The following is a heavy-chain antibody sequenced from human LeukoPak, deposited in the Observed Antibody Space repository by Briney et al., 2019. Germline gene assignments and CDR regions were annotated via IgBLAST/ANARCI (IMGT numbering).Heavy chain of an antibody. J-gene: IGHJ2*01. V-gene: IGHV3-21*01. CDR1: GFTFSSYG. CDR3: ARGLRIAVADTNPNWYFDL. CDR2: ISSSSNYI. D-gene: IGHD6-19*01. Sequence: PGGSLRLSCAASGFTFSSYGMNWVRQAPGKGLEWVSSISSSSNYIHYVDSVKGRFTISRDNAKNSLYLQMNSLRAEDTAVYYCARGLRIAVADTNPNWYFDLWGRGTLVTVSS.